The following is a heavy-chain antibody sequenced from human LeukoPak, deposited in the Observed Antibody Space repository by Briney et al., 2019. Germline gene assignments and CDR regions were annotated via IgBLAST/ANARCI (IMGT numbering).Heavy chain of an antibody. CDR2: ISGSGGST. CDR3: AKDLWRDAHFDY. CDR1: GFTFSSYA. D-gene: IGHD2-21*01. Sequence: GGSLRLSCAASGFTFSSYAMSWVRQAPGKGLEWVPAISGSGGSTYYADSVKGRFTISRDNSKNTPYLQMNSLRAEDTAVYYCAKDLWRDAHFDYWGQGTLVTVSS. V-gene: IGHV3-23*01. J-gene: IGHJ4*02.